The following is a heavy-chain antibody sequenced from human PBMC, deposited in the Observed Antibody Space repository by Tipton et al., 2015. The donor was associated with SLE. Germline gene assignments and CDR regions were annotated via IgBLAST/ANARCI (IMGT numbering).Heavy chain of an antibody. D-gene: IGHD6-13*01. CDR1: GGSISSYY. V-gene: IGHV4-59*12. Sequence: TLSLTCTVSGGSISSYYWSWIRQPPGKGLEWIGYIYYSGSTNYNPSLKSRVTISVDTSKNQFSLKLSSVTAADTAVYYCASTPEKGAAVAIWFDPWGQGTLVTVSS. CDR2: IYYSGST. J-gene: IGHJ5*02. CDR3: ASTPEKGAAVAIWFDP.